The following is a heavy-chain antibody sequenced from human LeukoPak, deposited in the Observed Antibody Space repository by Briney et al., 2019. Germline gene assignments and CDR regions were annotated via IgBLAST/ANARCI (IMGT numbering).Heavy chain of an antibody. CDR2: IKKDGSEK. CDR1: GFIFSNYW. Sequence: GGSLRLSCTASGFIFSNYWMTWVRQAPGKGPEWVAIIKKDGSEKYYVDSVKGRFTISRDNAKNSLYLQMNSLRADDTAVYFCAGGAGFLIDYWGQGALVTVSS. J-gene: IGHJ4*02. CDR3: AGGAGFLIDY. V-gene: IGHV3-7*01. D-gene: IGHD2/OR15-2a*01.